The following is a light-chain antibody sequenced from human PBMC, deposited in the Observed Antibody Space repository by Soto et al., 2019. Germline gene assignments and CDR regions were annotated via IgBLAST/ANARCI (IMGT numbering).Light chain of an antibody. Sequence: EIVVTQSPATLSVSPGERATLSCRASQSVRSNLAWYQQKPGQAPRLLIYGASTRATGIPARFSGSGSGTEFTLTISSLQSEDFAVYYCQQYNNWWTFGQGTKVDIK. J-gene: IGKJ1*01. CDR2: GAS. CDR3: QQYNNWWT. CDR1: QSVRSN. V-gene: IGKV3-15*01.